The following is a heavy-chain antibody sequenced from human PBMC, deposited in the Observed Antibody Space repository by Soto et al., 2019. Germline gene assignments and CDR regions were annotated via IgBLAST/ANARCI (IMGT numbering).Heavy chain of an antibody. CDR3: VRMTFDDYFDY. D-gene: IGHD2-21*02. CDR2: IYYSGST. V-gene: IGHV4-59*01. CDR1: GGSISSYY. J-gene: IGHJ4*02. Sequence: QVQLQESGPGLVKPSETLSLTCTVSGGSISSYYWSWIRQPPGKGLEWIGYIYYSGSTNYNPSLKSRVTISVDTSKNQFSLKLSSVTAADTAVYYCVRMTFDDYFDYWGQGTLVTVSS.